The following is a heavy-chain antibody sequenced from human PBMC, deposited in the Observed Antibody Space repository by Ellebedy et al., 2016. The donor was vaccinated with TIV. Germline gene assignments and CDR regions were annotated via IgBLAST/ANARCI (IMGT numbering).Heavy chain of an antibody. Sequence: GESLKISCTGSGFTFSNYWMTWVRQAPGKGLEWVANIKQDGSEKYYVDSVKGRSTISRDNAKNSLFLQMNSLRAEDTAVYYCAVKTGDYWGQGTLVTVSS. CDR3: AVKTGDY. CDR2: IKQDGSEK. V-gene: IGHV3-7*01. CDR1: GFTFSNYW. J-gene: IGHJ4*02.